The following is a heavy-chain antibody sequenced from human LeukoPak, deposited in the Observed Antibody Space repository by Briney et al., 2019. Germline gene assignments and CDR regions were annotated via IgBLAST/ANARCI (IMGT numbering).Heavy chain of an antibody. J-gene: IGHJ5*02. V-gene: IGHV4-59*08. D-gene: IGHD2-8*01. CDR1: GGSLSSYF. CDR2: IYYSGST. Sequence: SETLSLTCTVSGGSLSSYFWSWIRQPPGKGLEWIGYIYYSGSTNYNPSLKSRVTISVDTSKNQFSLKLSSVTAADTAVYYCARHPVWYYWFDPWGQGTLVTVSS. CDR3: ARHPVWYYWFDP.